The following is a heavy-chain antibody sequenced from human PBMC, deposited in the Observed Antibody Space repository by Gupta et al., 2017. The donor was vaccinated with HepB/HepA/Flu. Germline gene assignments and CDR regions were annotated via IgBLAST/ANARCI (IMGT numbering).Heavy chain of an antibody. J-gene: IGHJ6*02. D-gene: IGHD3-22*01. CDR1: GGSISSSRYY. V-gene: IGHV4-39*01. CDR2: IYYSGGT. CDR3: TNMISRVGYDMDV. Sequence: QLQLQESGPGLVKPSETLSLTCTVSGGSISSSRYYWGWIRQPPGKGLEWIGSIYYSGGTYYNPSLKSRVTISVDTSKTQFSLKRTSVTAADTAVYYCTNMISRVGYDMDVWGQGTTVTVSS.